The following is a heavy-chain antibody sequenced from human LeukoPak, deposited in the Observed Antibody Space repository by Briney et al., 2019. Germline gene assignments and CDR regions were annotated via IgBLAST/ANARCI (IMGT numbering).Heavy chain of an antibody. Sequence: PGGSLRLSCAASGFTFSSYSMNWVRQAPGKGLEWVSSISSSSSYIYYADSVKGRFTISRDNAKNSLYLQMNRLRAEDTAVYYCARDNSYYYDSSGYKAQSYYYFMDVWGKGTTVTVSS. CDR1: GFTFSSYS. CDR3: ARDNSYYYDSSGYKAQSYYYFMDV. J-gene: IGHJ6*03. D-gene: IGHD3-22*01. CDR2: ISSSSSYI. V-gene: IGHV3-21*01.